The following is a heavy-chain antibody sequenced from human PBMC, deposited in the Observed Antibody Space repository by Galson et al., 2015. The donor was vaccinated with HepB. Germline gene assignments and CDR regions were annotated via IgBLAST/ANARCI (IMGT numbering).Heavy chain of an antibody. V-gene: IGHV3-74*01. D-gene: IGHD2-15*01. Sequence: SLILACAASGFTFSKNWMYWVRQAPGKALVGVSRINSDGSSTTYADSVTGRFTVSSDNAKNTLYLQMNSLRVEDTAVYYCASLVAYYYFGMDVWGEGTTVTVSS. CDR1: GFTFSKNW. J-gene: IGHJ6*04. CDR2: INSDGSST. CDR3: ASLVAYYYFGMDV.